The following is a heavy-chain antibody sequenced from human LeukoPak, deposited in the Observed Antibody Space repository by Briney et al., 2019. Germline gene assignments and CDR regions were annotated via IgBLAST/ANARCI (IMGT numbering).Heavy chain of an antibody. V-gene: IGHV4-34*01. CDR3: ARDCSSSSCYLDY. Sequence: SETLSLTCAVYGGSFNGYYWSWIRQPPGKGLEWIGEINHSGSTNYNPSLKSRVTISVDTSKNQFSLKLSSVTAADTAVYYCARDCSSSSCYLDYWGRGTLVTVSS. D-gene: IGHD2-2*01. CDR2: INHSGST. J-gene: IGHJ4*02. CDR1: GGSFNGYY.